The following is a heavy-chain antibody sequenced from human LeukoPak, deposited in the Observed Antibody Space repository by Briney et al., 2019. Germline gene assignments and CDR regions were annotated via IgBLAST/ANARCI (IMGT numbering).Heavy chain of an antibody. J-gene: IGHJ4*02. Sequence: SETLSLTCTVSGGSISSSSYYWSWIRQPPGKGLEWIGYIYYSGSTNYNPSLKSRVTISVDTSKNQFSLKLSSVTAADTAVYYCAREDGDYENFDYWGQGTLVTVSS. CDR1: GGSISSSSYY. D-gene: IGHD4-17*01. CDR3: AREDGDYENFDY. V-gene: IGHV4-61*01. CDR2: IYYSGST.